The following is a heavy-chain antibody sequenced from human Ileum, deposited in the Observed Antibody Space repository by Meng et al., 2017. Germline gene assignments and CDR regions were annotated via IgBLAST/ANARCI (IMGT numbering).Heavy chain of an antibody. CDR1: LGSIISDY. J-gene: IGHJ4*02. CDR2: IYYSGTT. Sequence: QVQLQESGPGRVKPSETLLLTRTVSLGSIISDYRSWIRQPPGKGLEWIGYIYYSGTTYYNPSLKSRVTISVDTSKNQFSLKLSSVTAADTAVYYCAREPPAEAGTGADYWGQGTLVTVSS. V-gene: IGHV4-59*12. D-gene: IGHD6-13*01. CDR3: AREPPAEAGTGADY.